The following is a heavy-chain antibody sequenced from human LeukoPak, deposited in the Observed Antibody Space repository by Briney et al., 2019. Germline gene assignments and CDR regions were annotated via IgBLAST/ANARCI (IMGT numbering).Heavy chain of an antibody. Sequence: SQTLSLTCTVSGGSISSGSYYWSWIRQPAGKGLEWIGRIYTSGSTNYNPSLKSRVTISADTSTNQFSLKLSSVTAADTAVYYCASDSSGYYSYWGQGTLVTVSS. V-gene: IGHV4-61*02. CDR3: ASDSSGYYSY. CDR2: IYTSGST. D-gene: IGHD3-22*01. CDR1: GGSISSGSYY. J-gene: IGHJ4*02.